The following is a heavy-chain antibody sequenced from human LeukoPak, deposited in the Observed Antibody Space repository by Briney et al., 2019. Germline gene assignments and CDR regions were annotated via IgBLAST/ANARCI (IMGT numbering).Heavy chain of an antibody. Sequence: GGSLRLSCAASGFTFSNTWMNWVRQAPGKGLEWVGRIQSKNDGGTTEYAAPVKGRFTISRDDSKTTLYLQMNSLKTEDTAVYYCATLTVRGVINIWGQGTLVTVSS. J-gene: IGHJ4*02. CDR2: IQSKNDGGTT. CDR1: GFTFSNTW. V-gene: IGHV3-15*01. CDR3: ATLTVRGVINI. D-gene: IGHD3-10*01.